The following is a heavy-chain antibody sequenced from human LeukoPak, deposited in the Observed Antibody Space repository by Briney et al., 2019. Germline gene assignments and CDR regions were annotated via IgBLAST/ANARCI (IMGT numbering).Heavy chain of an antibody. V-gene: IGHV1-69*01. CDR3: ARDGGRTIFGVVNNWFDP. CDR1: GGTFSSYA. Sequence: ASVKVSCKASGGTFSSYAISWVRRAPGQGLEWVGGIIPIFGTANYAQKFQGRVTITADESTSTAYMELSSLRSEDTAVYYCARDGGRTIFGVVNNWFDPWGQGTLVTVSS. CDR2: IIPIFGTA. J-gene: IGHJ5*02. D-gene: IGHD3-3*01.